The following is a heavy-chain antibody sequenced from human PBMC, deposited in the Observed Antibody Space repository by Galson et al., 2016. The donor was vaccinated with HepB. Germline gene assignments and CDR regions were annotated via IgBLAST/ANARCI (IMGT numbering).Heavy chain of an antibody. CDR2: ITPIFGTA. J-gene: IGHJ6*03. CDR1: GGTFSSYV. D-gene: IGHD5-18*01. CDR3: AREEKRQIYSYGTLAYSYYMDV. Sequence: SVKVSCKASGGTFSSYVISWVRQAPGQGLEWMGRITPIFGTANYAQKFQGRVTITADKSTSTAYMELSSLRSEDTAVYYCAREEKRQIYSYGTLAYSYYMDVWGSGTTVTVSS. V-gene: IGHV1-69*06.